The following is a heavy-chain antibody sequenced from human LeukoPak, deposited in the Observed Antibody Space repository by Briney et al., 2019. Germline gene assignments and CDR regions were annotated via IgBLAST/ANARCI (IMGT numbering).Heavy chain of an antibody. CDR1: GFTFSSYG. Sequence: TGGSLRLSCAASGFTFSSYGMHWFRQAPGKGLEWAAVISYDGSNKYYADSVKGRFTISRDNSKNTLYLQMNSLRAEDTAVYYCAALSAFDYWGQGTLVTVSS. CDR3: AALSAFDY. V-gene: IGHV3-30*03. D-gene: IGHD2/OR15-2a*01. J-gene: IGHJ4*02. CDR2: ISYDGSNK.